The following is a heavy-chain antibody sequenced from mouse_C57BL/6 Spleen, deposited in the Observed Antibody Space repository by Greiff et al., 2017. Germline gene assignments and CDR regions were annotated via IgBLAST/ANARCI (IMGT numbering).Heavy chain of an antibody. D-gene: IGHD2-3*01. V-gene: IGHV1-50*01. Sequence: QVQLQQPGAELVKPGASVKLSCKASGYTFTSHWMQWVKQRPGQGLEWIGEIDPSDNYTNYNEKFKGKATLTVDTSSSTAYMQLSRLTSEDSAVYYCAIYDGYFYFDYWGQGTTLTVSS. CDR3: AIYDGYFYFDY. CDR1: GYTFTSHW. CDR2: IDPSDNYT. J-gene: IGHJ2*01.